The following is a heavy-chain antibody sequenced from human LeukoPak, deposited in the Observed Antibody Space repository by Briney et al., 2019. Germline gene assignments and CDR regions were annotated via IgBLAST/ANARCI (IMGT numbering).Heavy chain of an antibody. CDR3: ARAISRWFDP. Sequence: ASVKVSCKASGYTFTSDYIHWVRQAPGQGLKWMGMIYPSGGSTSYAQKFQGRVTMTRDTSTSTVYMELSSLRSEDTAVYYCARAISRWFDPWGQGTLVTVSS. J-gene: IGHJ5*02. CDR2: IYPSGGST. CDR1: GYTFTSDY. V-gene: IGHV1-46*01.